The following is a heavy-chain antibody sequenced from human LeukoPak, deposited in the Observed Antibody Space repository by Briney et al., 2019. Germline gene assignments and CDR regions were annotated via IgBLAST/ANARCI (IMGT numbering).Heavy chain of an antibody. D-gene: IGHD6-13*01. CDR1: GITFNSYW. V-gene: IGHV3-74*01. CDR2: INIDGSGE. J-gene: IGHJ4*02. Sequence: GGSLRLSRAASGITFNSYWMHWVRQAPGKGLVWVSRINIDGSGETYADSVKGRFTISRDNAKNTLYLQMNSLRAEDTAVYYCARSGQQLVAFDYWGQGTLVTVSS. CDR3: ARSGQQLVAFDY.